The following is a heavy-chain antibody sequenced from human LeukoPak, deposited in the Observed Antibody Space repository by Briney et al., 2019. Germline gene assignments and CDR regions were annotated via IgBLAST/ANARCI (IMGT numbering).Heavy chain of an antibody. Sequence: PSETLSLTCTVSGGSISSYYWSWIRQPPGKGLEWIGYIYYSGTTNYNPSLKSRVTISVDTSKNQFSLKLSSVTAADTAVYYCARTARDQAWSTQRDAFDIWGQGTMVTVSS. CDR2: IYYSGTT. CDR3: ARTARDQAWSTQRDAFDI. V-gene: IGHV4-59*01. J-gene: IGHJ3*02. CDR1: GGSISSYY. D-gene: IGHD2-15*01.